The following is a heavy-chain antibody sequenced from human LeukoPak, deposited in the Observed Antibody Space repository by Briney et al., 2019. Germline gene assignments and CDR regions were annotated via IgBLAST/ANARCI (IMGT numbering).Heavy chain of an antibody. CDR3: AKPRGIQLWSSFDY. V-gene: IGHV3-30*18. CDR2: ISYDGSNK. J-gene: IGHJ4*02. CDR1: GFTFSSYG. Sequence: GGSLRLSCAASGFTFSSYGMHWVRQAPGKGLEWVAVISYDGSNKYYADSVKGRFTISRDSSKNTLYLQMNSLRAEDTAVYYCAKPRGIQLWSSFDYWGQGTLVTVSS. D-gene: IGHD5-18*01.